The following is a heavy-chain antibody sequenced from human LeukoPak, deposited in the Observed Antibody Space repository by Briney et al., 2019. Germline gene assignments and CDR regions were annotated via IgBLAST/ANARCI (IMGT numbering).Heavy chain of an antibody. V-gene: IGHV3-23*01. Sequence: PGGSLRLSCAASGFIFSSYGMHWVRQAPGKGLEWVSTISGSGGSTYYADSVKGQFTISRDNSKNTLYLQMNSLRAEDTAVYYCAKEEWLLAVYFDYWGQGTLVTVSS. CDR2: ISGSGGST. CDR3: AKEEWLLAVYFDY. D-gene: IGHD3-3*01. CDR1: GFIFSSYG. J-gene: IGHJ4*02.